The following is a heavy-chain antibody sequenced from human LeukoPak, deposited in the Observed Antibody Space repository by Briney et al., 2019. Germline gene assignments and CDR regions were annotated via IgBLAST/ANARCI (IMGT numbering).Heavy chain of an antibody. CDR3: VKDLGTTVAFDS. V-gene: IGHV3-23*01. D-gene: IGHD4-23*01. CDR1: GFTFTSYA. Sequence: GGSLRLSCAASGFTFTSYAMSWVRQAPGKGLEWVSVISGGGDITYYADSVKGRFTISRDTSKNTLYLQMNTLRAEDTAVYYCVKDLGTTVAFDSWGQGTLVIVSS. J-gene: IGHJ4*02. CDR2: ISGGGDIT.